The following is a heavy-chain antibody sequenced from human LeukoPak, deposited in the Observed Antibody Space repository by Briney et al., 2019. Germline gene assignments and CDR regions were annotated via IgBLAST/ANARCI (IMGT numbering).Heavy chain of an antibody. D-gene: IGHD7-27*01. Sequence: GGSLRLSCAASGFTFSSYGMHWVRQAPGKGLEWVAVISYDGSNRYYADSVEGRFTISGDNSKKTLYLEMNSLRAEDTAVYYCAKETGDRGYYYYGLDVWGQGTTVTVSS. CDR2: ISYDGSNR. V-gene: IGHV3-30*18. CDR3: AKETGDRGYYYYGLDV. CDR1: GFTFSSYG. J-gene: IGHJ6*02.